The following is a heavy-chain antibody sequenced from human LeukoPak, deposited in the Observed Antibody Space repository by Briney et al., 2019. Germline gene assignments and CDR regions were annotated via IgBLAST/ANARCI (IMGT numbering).Heavy chain of an antibody. V-gene: IGHV4-39*07. D-gene: IGHD1-26*01. Sequence: SETLSLTCTVSGGSISSSSYYWGWIRQPPGKGLEWIGSIYYSGSTYYNPSLKSRVTISVDTSKNQFSLKLSSVTAADTAVYYCARLVGAPRHYFDYWGQGTLVTISS. J-gene: IGHJ4*02. CDR3: ARLVGAPRHYFDY. CDR1: GGSISSSSYY. CDR2: IYYSGST.